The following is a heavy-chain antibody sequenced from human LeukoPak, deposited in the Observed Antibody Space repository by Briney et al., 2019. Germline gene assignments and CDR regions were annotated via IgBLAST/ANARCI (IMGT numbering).Heavy chain of an antibody. D-gene: IGHD4-17*01. V-gene: IGHV3-9*01. CDR1: GFIFDDYA. J-gene: IGHJ5*02. Sequence: GRSLRLSCAASGFIFDDYAMHWVRQAPGKGLEGVSGISWDSGIIGYADSVKGRFTIGRDNAKNSLYLQMDSLRPEDTALYYCVKDQTTVSLSGWFDPWGQGTLVTVSS. CDR2: ISWDSGII. CDR3: VKDQTTVSLSGWFDP.